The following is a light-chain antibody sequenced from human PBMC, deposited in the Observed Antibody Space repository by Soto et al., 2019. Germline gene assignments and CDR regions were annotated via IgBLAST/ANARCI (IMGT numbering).Light chain of an antibody. J-gene: IGLJ1*01. CDR2: LRSDASH. CDR3: QTWGTGILV. Sequence: QLVLTQSPSASASLGASVKVTCTLNSSYAIAWHQQQPEQGPRSLMKLRSDASHNKGDGIPDRFSGSRSGVVRDLTISSLQSEDEADYYCQTWGTGILVFGTGTKVTV. V-gene: IGLV4-69*01. CDR1: SSYA.